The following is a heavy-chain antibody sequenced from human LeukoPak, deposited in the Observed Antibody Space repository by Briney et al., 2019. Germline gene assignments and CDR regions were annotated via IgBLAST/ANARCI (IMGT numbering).Heavy chain of an antibody. J-gene: IGHJ4*02. Sequence: PGRSLRLSCAASGFTFSSYDMHWVRQAPGKGLEWVAVISYDGSNKYYADSVKGRFTISRDNSKNTLYLQMNSLRAEDTAVYYCAREDDSSGYNFDYWGQGTLVTVSS. D-gene: IGHD3-22*01. CDR1: GFTFSSYD. CDR3: AREDDSSGYNFDY. CDR2: ISYDGSNK. V-gene: IGHV3-30*04.